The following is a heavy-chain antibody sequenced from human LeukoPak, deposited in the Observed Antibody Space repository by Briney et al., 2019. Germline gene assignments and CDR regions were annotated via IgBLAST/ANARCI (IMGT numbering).Heavy chain of an antibody. V-gene: IGHV4-39*01. J-gene: IGHJ3*02. CDR2: IYYSGST. D-gene: IGHD4-17*01. Sequence: SETLSLTCTVSGGSISSSSYYWRWMRQPPGKGVVGIGSIYYSGSTYYNPSLKSRVTISVDTSKNQFSLKLSSVTAADTAVYYCASNYGDYVENAFDIWGQGTMVTVSS. CDR3: ASNYGDYVENAFDI. CDR1: GGSISSSSYY.